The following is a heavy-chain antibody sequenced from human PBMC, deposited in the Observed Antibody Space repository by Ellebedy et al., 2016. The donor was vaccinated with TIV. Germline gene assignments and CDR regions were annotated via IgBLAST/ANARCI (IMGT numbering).Heavy chain of an antibody. CDR1: GGTFSTYA. V-gene: IGHV1-18*01. CDR3: AREGFDY. CDR2: SISHQGET. Sequence: ASVKVSCKAFGGTFSTYALNWVRQAPGQGLEWMGSISHQGETNYLQKFQGRVSMTTDTSTSTAYMELRSVTFDDTALYYCAREGFDYWGQGTAVTVS. J-gene: IGHJ4*02.